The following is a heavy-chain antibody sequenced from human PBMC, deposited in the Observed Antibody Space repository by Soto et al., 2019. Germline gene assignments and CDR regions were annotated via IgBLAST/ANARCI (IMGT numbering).Heavy chain of an antibody. J-gene: IGHJ3*01. D-gene: IGHD3-22*01. Sequence: QVQLVESGGGVVQPGRSLRLSCAASGFIFRNYAMHWVRQAPGKGLEWVAVISYDGSNKHYADSVKGRFTISRDTSKKTVYVQMNSLRAEDTAVYYCARASYYYDTSGYHHDDAFDFWGQGTMVTVSS. CDR2: ISYDGSNK. V-gene: IGHV3-30*04. CDR3: ARASYYYDTSGYHHDDAFDF. CDR1: GFIFRNYA.